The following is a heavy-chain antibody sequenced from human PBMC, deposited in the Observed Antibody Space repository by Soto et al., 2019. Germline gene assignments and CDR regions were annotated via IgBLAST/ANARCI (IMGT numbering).Heavy chain of an antibody. CDR2: IYDGGST. CDR3: AGEWGTTVTAFDP. Sequence: SETLSLTCTVSGGSISSYFWSWIRQPPGKGLEWIGYIYDGGSTNYNPSLKSRVTISLDASKNQFSLRLSSVTAADTAVYYCAGEWGTTVTAFDPWGQGTLVTVSS. D-gene: IGHD2-21*02. CDR1: GGSISSYF. V-gene: IGHV4-59*01. J-gene: IGHJ5*02.